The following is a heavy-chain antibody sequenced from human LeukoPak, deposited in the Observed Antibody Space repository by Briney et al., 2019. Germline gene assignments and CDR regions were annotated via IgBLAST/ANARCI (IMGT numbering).Heavy chain of an antibody. J-gene: IGHJ6*03. Sequence: ASVKVSCKASGGTFSSYAISWVRQAPGQGLEWMGWISAYNGNTNYAQKLQGRVTMTTDTSTSTAYMELRSLRSDDTAVYYCARDSTPDSSGWYIYYYYYMDVWGKGTTVTVSS. CDR2: ISAYNGNT. CDR3: ARDSTPDSSGWYIYYYYYMDV. CDR1: GGTFSSYA. D-gene: IGHD6-19*01. V-gene: IGHV1-18*01.